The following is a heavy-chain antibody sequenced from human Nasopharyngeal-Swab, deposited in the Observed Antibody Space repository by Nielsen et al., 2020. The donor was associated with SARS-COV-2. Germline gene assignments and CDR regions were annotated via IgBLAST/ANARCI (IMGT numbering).Heavy chain of an antibody. D-gene: IGHD6-13*01. CDR3: ARAAAGVGGAFDI. Sequence: GESLKISCAASGFTFSSYAMSWVRLAPGKGLEWVSSISSSSSYTHQEDSVRGRFTISRDNAKNSLYLQMNSLRADDTAVYYCARAAAGVGGAFDIWGRGTMVTVS. V-gene: IGHV3-21*01. CDR2: ISSSSSYT. J-gene: IGHJ3*02. CDR1: GFTFSSYA.